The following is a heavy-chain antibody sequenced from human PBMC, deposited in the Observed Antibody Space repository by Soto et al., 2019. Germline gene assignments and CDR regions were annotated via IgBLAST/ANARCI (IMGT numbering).Heavy chain of an antibody. Sequence: SETLSLTCTVSGGSISSGGYYWSWIRQHPGKGLEWIGYIYYSGSTYYNPSLKSRVTISVDTSKNQFSLKPSSVTAADTAVYYCARHSTSIMITFGGVIGHDDAFDIWGQGTMVTVSS. CDR2: IYYSGST. CDR1: GGSISSGGYY. CDR3: ARHSTSIMITFGGVIGHDDAFDI. J-gene: IGHJ3*02. V-gene: IGHV4-31*03. D-gene: IGHD3-16*02.